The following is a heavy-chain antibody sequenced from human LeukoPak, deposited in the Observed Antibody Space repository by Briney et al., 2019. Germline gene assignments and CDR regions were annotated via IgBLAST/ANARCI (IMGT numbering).Heavy chain of an antibody. J-gene: IGHJ3*01. CDR1: GFTFSSYR. V-gene: IGHV3-48*02. CDR2: IGGSHSPI. Sequence: QTGGSLRLSCVASGFTFSSYRMTWVRQAPGKGLEWVSEIGGSHSPIRHADSVKGRFTISRDNAKNLLYLQMNSLRDDDTAVYFCARDLRYCNGGTCYGGAFDFWGQGTLVTVSS. D-gene: IGHD2-15*01. CDR3: ARDLRYCNGGTCYGGAFDF.